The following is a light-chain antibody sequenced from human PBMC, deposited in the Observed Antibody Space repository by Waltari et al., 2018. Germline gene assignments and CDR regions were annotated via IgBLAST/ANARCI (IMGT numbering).Light chain of an antibody. J-gene: IGKJ1*01. CDR2: GAS. Sequence: TLACSASQSVSRFLAWYQQQPGQAPRLLIYGASPRATGIPDRFSGSGSGTDFSLTISRLEPEDFAVYYCQKYDRLPATFGQGTKVEIK. V-gene: IGKV3-20*01. CDR3: QKYDRLPAT. CDR1: QSVSRF.